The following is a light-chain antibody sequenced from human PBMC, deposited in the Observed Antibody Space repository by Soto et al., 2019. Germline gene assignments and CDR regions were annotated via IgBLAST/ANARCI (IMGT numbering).Light chain of an antibody. J-gene: IGKJ1*01. CDR3: LQHNSYPRS. V-gene: IGKV3-11*01. Sequence: EIVLTQSPATLSLSPGERVTLSCRTSQSVSKYLAWYQQTPGQAPRLLIYDASNRATGVPARFSGSGSGTDFSLTISGLQPEDSATYYCLQHNSYPRSFGQGTKVEVK. CDR2: DAS. CDR1: QSVSKY.